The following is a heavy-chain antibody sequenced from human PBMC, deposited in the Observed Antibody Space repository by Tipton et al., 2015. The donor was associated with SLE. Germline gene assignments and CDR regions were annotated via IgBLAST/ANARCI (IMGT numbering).Heavy chain of an antibody. CDR1: GFTFSSYA. Sequence: QLVQSGGGLVKPGGSLRLSCAASGFTFSSYAMHWVRQAPGKGLEWVAVISYDGSNKYYADSVKGRFTISRDNSKNTLYLQMNSLRAEDTAVYYCARGGTTVTKGYFDLWGRGTLVTVSS. CDR2: ISYDGSNK. V-gene: IGHV3-30-3*01. J-gene: IGHJ2*01. CDR3: ARGGTTVTKGYFDL. D-gene: IGHD4-17*01.